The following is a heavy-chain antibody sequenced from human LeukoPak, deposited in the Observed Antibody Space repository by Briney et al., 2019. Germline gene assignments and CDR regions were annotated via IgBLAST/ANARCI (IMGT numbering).Heavy chain of an antibody. V-gene: IGHV4-34*01. Sequence: SETLSLTCAVYGGSFSGYYWSWIRQPPGKGLEWIGEINHSGSTNYNPSRKSRVTISVDTSKNQFSLKLSSVTAADTAVYYCASRTQRFLEMYYFDYWGQGTLVTVSS. CDR3: ASRTQRFLEMYYFDY. CDR1: GGSFSGYY. CDR2: INHSGST. J-gene: IGHJ4*02. D-gene: IGHD3-3*01.